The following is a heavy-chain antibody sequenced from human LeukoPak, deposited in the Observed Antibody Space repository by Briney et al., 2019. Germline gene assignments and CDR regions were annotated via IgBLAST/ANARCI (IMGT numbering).Heavy chain of an antibody. J-gene: IGHJ5*02. Sequence: GGSLRLSCAASGFTFSSYAMSWVRQAPGKGLEWVSAISGSGGSTYYADSVKGWFTISRDNSKNTLYLQMNSLRAEDTAVYHCAKGARVVGRTRNWFDPWGQGTLVTVSS. D-gene: IGHD2-15*01. CDR3: AKGARVVGRTRNWFDP. V-gene: IGHV3-23*01. CDR1: GFTFSSYA. CDR2: ISGSGGST.